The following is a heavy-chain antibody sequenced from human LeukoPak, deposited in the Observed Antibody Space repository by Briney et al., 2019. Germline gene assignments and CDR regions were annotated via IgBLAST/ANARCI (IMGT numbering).Heavy chain of an antibody. CDR3: AKALTDYYDSSGYYYSYYYYGMDV. V-gene: IGHV3-30*18. D-gene: IGHD3-22*01. Sequence: PGRSLRLSCAASGFTFSSYGMHWVRQAPGKGLEWVAVKSYDGSNKYYADSVKGRFTISRDNSKNTLYLQMNSLRAEDTAVYYCAKALTDYYDSSGYYYSYYYYGMDVWGQGTTVTVSS. J-gene: IGHJ6*02. CDR2: KSYDGSNK. CDR1: GFTFSSYG.